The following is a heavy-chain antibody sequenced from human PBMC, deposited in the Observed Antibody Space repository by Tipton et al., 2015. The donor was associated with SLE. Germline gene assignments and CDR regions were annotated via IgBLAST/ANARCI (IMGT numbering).Heavy chain of an antibody. J-gene: IGHJ3*02. V-gene: IGHV4-59*01. CDR3: ARDRDGDSGDAFDI. CDR2: IYDSGST. D-gene: IGHD4-17*01. Sequence: LRLSCSVSGGSISNNYWSWIRQPPGKGLEWIGYIYDSGSTDYNPSLRSRVTISVDTSKNHFSLELSSVTAADTAVYYCARDRDGDSGDAFDIWGQGTMVTVSS. CDR1: GGSISNNY.